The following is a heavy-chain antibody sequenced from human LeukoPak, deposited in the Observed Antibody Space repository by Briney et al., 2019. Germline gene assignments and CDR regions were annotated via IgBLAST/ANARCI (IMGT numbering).Heavy chain of an antibody. CDR3: AKAPRAVAYYGMDV. J-gene: IGHJ6*02. D-gene: IGHD6-19*01. CDR1: GFTFSSYG. Sequence: GGSLRLSCAASGFTFSSYGMHWVRQAPGKGLEWVAFIRYDGSNKYYADSVKGRFTISRDNSKNTLYLQMNSLRAEDTAVYYCAKAPRAVAYYGMDVWGQGTTVTVSS. V-gene: IGHV3-30*02. CDR2: IRYDGSNK.